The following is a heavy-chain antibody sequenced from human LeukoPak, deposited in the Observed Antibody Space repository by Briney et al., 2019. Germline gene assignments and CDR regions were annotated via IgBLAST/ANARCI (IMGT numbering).Heavy chain of an antibody. CDR2: ISWNSGSI. Sequence: GRSLTLSCAASGFTFDDYAMHWVRPPPGRGREWVSCISWNSGSIGYADSVKGRFTISRDNAKNPLYLQMNSLRGEGTALYYCAKSGGITIFGVVIPYFDYWGQGTQVTVSS. D-gene: IGHD3-3*01. V-gene: IGHV3-9*01. CDR3: AKSGGITIFGVVIPYFDY. J-gene: IGHJ4*02. CDR1: GFTFDDYA.